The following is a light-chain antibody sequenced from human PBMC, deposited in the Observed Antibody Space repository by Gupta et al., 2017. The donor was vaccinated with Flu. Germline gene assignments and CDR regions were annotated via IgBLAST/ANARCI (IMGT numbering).Light chain of an antibody. CDR2: DES. J-gene: IGLJ2*01. Sequence: NFMLTQPHSVSESPGKTVTISCTRSSGSIASNYVHWYQQRPASFPTSLIYDESERPSGVPARFSCATDSSSTSALIIISGLKAEDEAYYYCQFYDSSAHGVFGEGTKLTVL. CDR3: QFYDSSAHGV. CDR1: SGSIASNY. V-gene: IGLV6-57*01.